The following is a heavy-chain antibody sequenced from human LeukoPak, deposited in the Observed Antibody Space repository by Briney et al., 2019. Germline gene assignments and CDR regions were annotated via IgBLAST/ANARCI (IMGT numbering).Heavy chain of an antibody. CDR1: GSTVSNNY. CDR2: LYSGGAT. V-gene: IGHV3-53*01. Sequence: PGGSLRLSCAASGSTVSNNYMTWVRQAPGKGLEWVSSLYSGGATHYADSVKGRFTISRDNSKDTVYLQMNSLRAEDTAVYYCARVYGANSMRHFDLWGRGTLVNVSS. D-gene: IGHD4-23*01. J-gene: IGHJ2*01. CDR3: ARVYGANSMRHFDL.